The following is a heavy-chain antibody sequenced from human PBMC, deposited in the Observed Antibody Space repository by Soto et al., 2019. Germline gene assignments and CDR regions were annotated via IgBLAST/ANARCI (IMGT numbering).Heavy chain of an antibody. J-gene: IGHJ4*02. CDR1: GFTFSSYG. D-gene: IGHD3-22*01. CDR2: IWYDGSNK. Sequence: GGSLRLSCAASGFTFSSYGMHWVRQAPGKGLEWVAVIWYDGSNKYYADSVKGRFTISRDNSKNTLYLQMNSLRAEDTAVYYCARDHSYYYDSSGYYDHFDYWGQGTLVTVSS. V-gene: IGHV3-33*01. CDR3: ARDHSYYYDSSGYYDHFDY.